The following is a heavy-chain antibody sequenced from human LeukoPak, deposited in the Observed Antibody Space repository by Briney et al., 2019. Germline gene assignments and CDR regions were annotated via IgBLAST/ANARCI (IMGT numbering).Heavy chain of an antibody. CDR1: GDSMSSGAR. CDR2: IYHSGST. D-gene: IGHD5-12*01. CDR3: ARRGYSGNEAYFAY. V-gene: IGHV4-4*02. Sequence: PSETLSLTGTVSGDSMSSGARWSWVRQSPGRGLEWIGEIYHSGSTNYNPSLRGRVTLSVDNSNNHFSLDLSSVTAADTAFYYYARRGYSGNEAYFAYWGQGTLVTVSS. J-gene: IGHJ4*02.